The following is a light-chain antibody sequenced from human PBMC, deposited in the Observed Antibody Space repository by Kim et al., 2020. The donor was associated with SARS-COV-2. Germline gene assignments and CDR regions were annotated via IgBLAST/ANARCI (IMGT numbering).Light chain of an antibody. J-gene: IGLJ3*02. V-gene: IGLV1-44*01. CDR2: SNS. Sequence: QSVLTQPPSASGTPGQTVTISCSGGSSNIGKNSVNWYHHLPGTAPRLLMYSNSHRPSGVPDRFSGSKSGTSASLAISGLQSEDEGDYYCATWDGSLNGRVFGGGTQLTVL. CDR1: SSNIGKNS. CDR3: ATWDGSLNGRV.